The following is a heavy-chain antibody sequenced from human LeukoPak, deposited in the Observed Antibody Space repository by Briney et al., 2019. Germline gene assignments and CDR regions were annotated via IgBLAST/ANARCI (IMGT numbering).Heavy chain of an antibody. CDR1: GGSIFSSTYY. J-gene: IGHJ2*01. CDR2: IYYSGST. Sequence: SETLSLTCTVSGGSIFSSTYYWGWIRQPPGKGLEWIGSIYYSGSTYYNPSLKSRVTMSVDTSKNQFSLKLTSVTAAGTAVYDCARLGSSSPNWYFDLWGHGTLVTVSS. D-gene: IGHD6-6*01. V-gene: IGHV4-39*01. CDR3: ARLGSSSPNWYFDL.